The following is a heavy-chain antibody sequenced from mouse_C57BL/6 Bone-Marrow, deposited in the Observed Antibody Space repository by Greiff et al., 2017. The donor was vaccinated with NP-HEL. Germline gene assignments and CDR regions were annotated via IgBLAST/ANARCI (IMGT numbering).Heavy chain of an antibody. V-gene: IGHV1-76*01. Sequence: QVQLKESGAELVRPGASVKLSCKASGYTFTDYYINWVKQRPGQGLEWIARIYPGSGNTYYNEKFKGKATLTAEKSSSTAYMQLSSLTSEDSAVYFCARGTTVFDYWGQGTTLTVSS. J-gene: IGHJ2*01. CDR2: IYPGSGNT. CDR3: ARGTTVFDY. CDR1: GYTFTDYY. D-gene: IGHD1-1*01.